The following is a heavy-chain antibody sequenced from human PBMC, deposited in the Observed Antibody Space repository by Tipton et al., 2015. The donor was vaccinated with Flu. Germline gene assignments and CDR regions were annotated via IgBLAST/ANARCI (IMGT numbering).Heavy chain of an antibody. V-gene: IGHV4-38-2*01. CDR2: IHRSGNT. J-gene: IGHJ5*02. CDR3: ARRDYSSYVSEPNNGFDH. Sequence: LRLSCSVSGDSIGSDYFWGWIRQSPGKGLEWIGNIHRSGNTYHNPSLKSRVTISVDSSKNQFSLRLSSVTAADTAVYYCARRDYSSYVSEPNNGFDHWGQGTLVTGSS. D-gene: IGHD4-11*01. CDR1: GDSIGSDYF.